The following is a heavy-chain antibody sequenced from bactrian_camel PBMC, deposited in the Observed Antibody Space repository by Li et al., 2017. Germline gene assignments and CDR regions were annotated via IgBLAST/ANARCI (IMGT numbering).Heavy chain of an antibody. Sequence: HVQLVESGGGSVQAGGSLRLSCAGSGYSSGTCSLGWYRQAPGKERELVSTVINDRGTYYADSVKGRFTLSQDNAKNTASQQMNSLKPEDTAMYYCYTVGSWCPYNVWGQGTQVTVS. CDR1: GYSSGTCS. CDR2: VINDRGT. V-gene: IGHV3S55*01. J-gene: IGHJ4*01. CDR3: YTVGSWCPYNV. D-gene: IGHD5*01.